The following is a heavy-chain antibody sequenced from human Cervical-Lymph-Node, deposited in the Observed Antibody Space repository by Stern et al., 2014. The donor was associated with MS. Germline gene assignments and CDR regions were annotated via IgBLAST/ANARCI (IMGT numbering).Heavy chain of an antibody. D-gene: IGHD6-19*01. CDR1: VFTFGSHT. V-gene: IGHV3-30-3*02. Sequence: EQLVESGGGVVQPGRSLRLSCAASVFTFGSHTMHWVRQAPGKGLEWVAVISYDGSNQHYADSVKGRFTISRDNSNNTLYLQMNSLRAEDTAVYYCAKPAVARYFDYWGQGTQVTVSS. J-gene: IGHJ4*02. CDR2: ISYDGSNQ. CDR3: AKPAVARYFDY.